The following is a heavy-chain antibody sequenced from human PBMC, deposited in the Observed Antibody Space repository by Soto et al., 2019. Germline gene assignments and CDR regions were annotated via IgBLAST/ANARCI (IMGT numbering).Heavy chain of an antibody. V-gene: IGHV3-23*01. CDR1: GFTFSSYA. CDR2: IGGSGGST. D-gene: IGHD6-13*01. CDR3: AKQISSGWYYFDS. J-gene: IGHJ4*02. Sequence: PGGSLRLSCAASGFTFSSYAMSWVRQAPGKGPEWVSRIGGSGGSTKYGDSVMGRFTISRDNSKNTLSLQMNSLRAEDTALYYCAKQISSGWYYFDSWGQGTLVTVSS.